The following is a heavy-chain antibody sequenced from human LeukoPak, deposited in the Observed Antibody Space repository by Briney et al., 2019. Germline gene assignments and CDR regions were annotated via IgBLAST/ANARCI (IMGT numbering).Heavy chain of an antibody. Sequence: PSETLSLTCTVSGGSISSYYWNWIRQPPGKGLEWIGYIYYSGSTNYNPSLKSRVTLSVDTSKNQFSLKLSSVTAADTAVYYCARMNNWSYYYFDYWGQGTLATVSS. D-gene: IGHD1-7*01. CDR1: GGSISSYY. J-gene: IGHJ4*02. V-gene: IGHV4-59*01. CDR3: ARMNNWSYYYFDY. CDR2: IYYSGST.